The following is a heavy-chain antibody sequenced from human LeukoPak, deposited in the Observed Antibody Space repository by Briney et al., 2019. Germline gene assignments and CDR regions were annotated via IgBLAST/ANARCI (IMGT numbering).Heavy chain of an antibody. Sequence: SETLSLTCTVSGGSISSSHYYWGWIRQPPGKGLEWLATIYYSGSTDYNTSLKSRITIFADTSKKQFSLKLRSVTAADTAVYYCARQGFYDFHFDTWGQGTLVTVSS. D-gene: IGHD3-3*01. J-gene: IGHJ4*02. CDR2: IYYSGST. CDR1: GGSISSSHYY. V-gene: IGHV4-39*01. CDR3: ARQGFYDFHFDT.